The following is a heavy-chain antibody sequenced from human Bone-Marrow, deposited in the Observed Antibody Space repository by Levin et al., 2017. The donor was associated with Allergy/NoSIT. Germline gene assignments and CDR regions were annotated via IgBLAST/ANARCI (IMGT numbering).Heavy chain of an antibody. V-gene: IGHV4-30-4*01. J-gene: IGHJ6*02. D-gene: IGHD3-22*01. CDR3: ARDSHTYYYDSSGHYYSFYGMDV. CDR2: SYSSGST. Sequence: SETLSLTCTVSGASISSGDYYWSWIRQPPGKGLEWLGYSYSSGSTYYDPSLKSRLSISVDTSKNQFSLRLSSVTAADTAVYYCARDSHTYYYDSSGHYYSFYGMDVWGQGTTVTVSS. CDR1: GASISSGDYY.